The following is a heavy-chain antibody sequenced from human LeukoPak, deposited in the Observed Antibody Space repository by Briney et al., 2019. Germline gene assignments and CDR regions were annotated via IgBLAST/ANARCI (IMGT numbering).Heavy chain of an antibody. CDR2: ISYSSSYI. D-gene: IGHD3-16*01. CDR3: ARITLQGPYGMDV. Sequence: GGSLRLSCVVSGYTFSTYSMDWVRQAPGKGLEWVSSISYSSSYIFYTDSVKGRFTISRDDAKNSLFLQMNSLRAEDTAVYYCARITLQGPYGMDVWGQGTTVTVS. V-gene: IGHV3-21*01. J-gene: IGHJ6*02. CDR1: GYTFSTYS.